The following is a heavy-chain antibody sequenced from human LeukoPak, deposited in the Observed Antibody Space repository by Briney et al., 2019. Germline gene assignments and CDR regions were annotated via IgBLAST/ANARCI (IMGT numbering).Heavy chain of an antibody. CDR1: GYAFTSYG. Sequence: ASVKVSCKACGYAFTSYGISWVRQAPGQGLEWMEWISAYNGNTNYAQKLQGRVTMTTDTSTSTAYMELRSLRSDDTAVYYCARTEYYYDSSGYPSGYWGQGTLVTVSS. J-gene: IGHJ4*02. V-gene: IGHV1-18*01. D-gene: IGHD3-22*01. CDR2: ISAYNGNT. CDR3: ARTEYYYDSSGYPSGY.